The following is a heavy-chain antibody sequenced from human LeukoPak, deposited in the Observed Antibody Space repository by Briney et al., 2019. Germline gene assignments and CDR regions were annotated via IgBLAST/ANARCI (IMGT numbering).Heavy chain of an antibody. CDR3: AKDGIDYGDYAYYFDF. J-gene: IGHJ4*02. D-gene: IGHD4-17*01. CDR2: ISYDGSNK. V-gene: IGHV3-30*18. Sequence: GRSLRLSCAASGFSFSTYGMHWARQAPGKGLERVATISYDGSNKYYGDSMKGRFTISRDNSKNTLYLQMNSLRAEDTAVYYCAKDGIDYGDYAYYFDFWGQGTLVTVSS. CDR1: GFSFSTYG.